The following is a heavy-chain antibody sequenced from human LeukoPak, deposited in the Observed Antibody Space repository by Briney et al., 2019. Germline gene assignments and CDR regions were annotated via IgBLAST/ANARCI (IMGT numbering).Heavy chain of an antibody. Sequence: QPWGSLRLSCEASGFTFNIYGMHWVRQAPGKGLEWVAFIRFDGSNKYYVDSVKGRFTISRDNSKNTLYLQMNSLRAEDTAVYYCARYGRAFDYWGQGTLVTVSS. J-gene: IGHJ4*02. CDR3: ARYGRAFDY. D-gene: IGHD1-1*01. CDR2: IRFDGSNK. V-gene: IGHV3-30*02. CDR1: GFTFNIYG.